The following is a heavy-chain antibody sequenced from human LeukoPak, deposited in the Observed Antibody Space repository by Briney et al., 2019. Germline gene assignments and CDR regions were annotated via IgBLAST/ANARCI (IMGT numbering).Heavy chain of an antibody. D-gene: IGHD3-22*01. CDR2: IYTSGST. V-gene: IGHV4-61*02. CDR1: GGSISSGSYY. J-gene: IGHJ5*02. CDR3: ASEYYDSSGYYLNWFDP. Sequence: SETLSLTCTVSGGSISSGSYYWSWIRQPAGKGLEWIGRIYTSGSTNYNPSLKSRVTISVDTSKNQSSLKLSSVTAADTAVYYCASEYYDSSGYYLNWFDPWGQGTLVTVSS.